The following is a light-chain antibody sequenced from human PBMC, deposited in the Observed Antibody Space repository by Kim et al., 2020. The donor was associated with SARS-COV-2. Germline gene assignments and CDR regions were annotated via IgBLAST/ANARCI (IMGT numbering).Light chain of an antibody. V-gene: IGKV3-20*01. CDR2: GAS. CDR1: RSVTNRY. Sequence: SPGERATLSCRASRSVTNRYLAWYQLRPGQAPRLLIFGASSRSTGIPDRFAGSGSGTDFTLTISRLEPEDFAVYYCQQYGDSMLTFGQGTRLE. CDR3: QQYGDSMLT. J-gene: IGKJ5*01.